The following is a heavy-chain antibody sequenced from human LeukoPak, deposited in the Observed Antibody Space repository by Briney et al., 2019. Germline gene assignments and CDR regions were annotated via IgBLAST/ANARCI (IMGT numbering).Heavy chain of an antibody. J-gene: IGHJ4*02. D-gene: IGHD6-13*01. CDR3: ARRDSSSVVPRWDY. CDR2: IYYSGST. Sequence: PSETLSLTCTVSGGSIISSSYYWGWIRQPPRKGLEWIGSIYYSGSTYYNPSLKSRVTISVDTSKNQFSLKLSSVTAADTAVYYCARRDSSSVVPRWDYWGQGTLVTVSS. CDR1: GGSIISSSYY. V-gene: IGHV4-39*01.